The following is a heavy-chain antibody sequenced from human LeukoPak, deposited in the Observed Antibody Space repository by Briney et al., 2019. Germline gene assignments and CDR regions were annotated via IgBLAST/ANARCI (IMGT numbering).Heavy chain of an antibody. CDR3: ARGGCSSTSCYSGSYYYYYYGMDV. D-gene: IGHD2-2*01. V-gene: IGHV1-2*02. Sequence: ASVKVSCKASGYTFTGYYMYWVRQAPGQGLEWMGWINPNSGGTNYAQKFQGRVTMTRDTSISTAYMELSRLRSDGTAVYYCARGGCSSTSCYSGSYYYYYYGMDVWGKGTTVTVSS. J-gene: IGHJ6*04. CDR2: INPNSGGT. CDR1: GYTFTGYY.